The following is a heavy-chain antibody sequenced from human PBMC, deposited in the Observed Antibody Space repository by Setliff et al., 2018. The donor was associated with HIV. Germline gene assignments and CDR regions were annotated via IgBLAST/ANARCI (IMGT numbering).Heavy chain of an antibody. CDR2: IYYSGTT. D-gene: IGHD4-17*01. CDR3: ARFYGGNFFFDY. CDR1: GASISSSSHY. V-gene: IGHV4-31*03. J-gene: IGHJ4*02. Sequence: SETLSLTCTVSGASISSSSHYWSWIRQHRGKGLEYIGYIYYSGTTYYNPALKSRISMSVDTFENQFSLKLNYVTAADTAVYYCARFYGGNFFFDYWGQGALVTVSS.